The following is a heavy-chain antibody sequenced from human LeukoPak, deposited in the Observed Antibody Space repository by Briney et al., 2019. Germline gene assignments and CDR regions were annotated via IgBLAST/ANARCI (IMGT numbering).Heavy chain of an antibody. CDR3: AKWELYSGFYYIDY. J-gene: IGHJ4*02. CDR1: GFRFSTFW. D-gene: IGHD1-26*01. CDR2: IKPDGSFI. Sequence: GGSLRLSCAASGFRFSTFWMTWVRQGPGKGLEWVANIKPDGSFIYYVDSVKGRFTISRDNAKNSLYLQMNSLRAEDTAVYYCAKWELYSGFYYIDYWGQGTLATVSS. V-gene: IGHV3-7*01.